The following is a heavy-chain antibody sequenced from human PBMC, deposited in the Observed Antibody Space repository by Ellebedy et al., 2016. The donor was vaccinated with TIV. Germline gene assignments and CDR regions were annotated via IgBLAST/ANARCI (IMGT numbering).Heavy chain of an antibody. CDR3: ATLRGYDILTGYLPRYFDL. D-gene: IGHD3-9*01. J-gene: IGHJ2*01. Sequence: GGSLRLXCAASGFTFSSYSMNWVRQAPGKGLEWVSYISSSSSTIYYADSVKGRFTISRDNAKNSLYLQMNSLRDEDTAVYYCATLRGYDILTGYLPRYFDLWGRGTLVTVSS. CDR1: GFTFSSYS. CDR2: ISSSSSTI. V-gene: IGHV3-48*02.